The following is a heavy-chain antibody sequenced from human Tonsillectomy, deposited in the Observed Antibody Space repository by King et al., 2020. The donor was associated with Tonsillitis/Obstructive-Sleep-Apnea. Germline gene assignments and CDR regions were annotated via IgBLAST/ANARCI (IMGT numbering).Heavy chain of an antibody. CDR2: IKSKSDGETT. J-gene: IGHJ2*01. CDR3: TSPYYNDNGYFDL. CDR1: GFIFSKAW. D-gene: IGHD2/OR15-2a*01. Sequence: VQLVQSGGGLVKPGGSLRLSCAASGFIFSKAWMYWVRQAPGKGLEWVGRIKSKSDGETTDYAAPVKGRFTISRDDSRDTLYLQMNSLKTEDTAVYYCTSPYYNDNGYFDLWGRGTLVTVSS. V-gene: IGHV3-15*07.